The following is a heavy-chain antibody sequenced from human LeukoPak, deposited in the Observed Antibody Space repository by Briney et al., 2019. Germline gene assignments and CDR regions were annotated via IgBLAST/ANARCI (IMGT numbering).Heavy chain of an antibody. CDR1: EYSFVNYW. CDR2: INPGDSDT. CDR3: ARRRDERGYKDIFDI. Sequence: GESLKISCKGYEYSFVNYWIVWVRQMPGKGLECMGIINPGDSDTRYSPSFQGQVTISADKSISTAYLQWSSLKASDTAMYYCARRRDERGYKDIFDIWGQGTMVTVSS. D-gene: IGHD5-18*01. V-gene: IGHV5-51*01. J-gene: IGHJ3*02.